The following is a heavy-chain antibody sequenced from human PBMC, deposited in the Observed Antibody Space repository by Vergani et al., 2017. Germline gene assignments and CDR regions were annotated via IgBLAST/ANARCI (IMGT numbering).Heavy chain of an antibody. J-gene: IGHJ4*02. CDR1: GFTFSSYA. D-gene: IGHD3-22*01. CDR3: AKGETYYYDSSGYPY. Sequence: EVQLLESGGGLVQPGGSLRLSCAASGFTFSSYAMSWVRQAPGKGLEWVSTISGSGGSTYYADSVKGRFTISRDTSKNTLYLQMNSLRAEDTAVYYCAKGETYYYDSSGYPYWGQGTLVTVSS. V-gene: IGHV3-23*01. CDR2: ISGSGGST.